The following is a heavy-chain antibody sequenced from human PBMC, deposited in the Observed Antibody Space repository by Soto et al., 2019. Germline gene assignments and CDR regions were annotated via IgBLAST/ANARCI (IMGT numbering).Heavy chain of an antibody. V-gene: IGHV3-23*01. CDR2: ISGSGGST. CDR1: GFTFSSYA. D-gene: IGHD1-1*01. Sequence: EVQLLESGGGLVQPGGSLRLSCAASGFTFSSYAMSWVRQAPGKGLEWVSAISGSGGSTYYADSVKGRFTISRDNSKNTLYLQMNSLRAEDTAVYYCAKTHSHSYWNDENWFDPWGQGTLVTVSS. J-gene: IGHJ5*02. CDR3: AKTHSHSYWNDENWFDP.